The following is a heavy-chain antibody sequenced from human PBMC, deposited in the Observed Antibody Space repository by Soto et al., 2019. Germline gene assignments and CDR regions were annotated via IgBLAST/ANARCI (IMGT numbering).Heavy chain of an antibody. D-gene: IGHD1-26*01. CDR2: IYYSWST. J-gene: IGHJ4*02. CDR3: ARRQGGRGVDY. CDR1: GGSISSSSYY. V-gene: IGHV4-39*01. Sequence: SETLSLTCTVSGGSISSSSYYWGWIRQPPGKGLEWIGNIYYSWSTYYDPSLKSRVTISVDTSKNQLSLKLSSVTAEDTAVYFCARRQGGRGVDYWGQGTLVTVSS.